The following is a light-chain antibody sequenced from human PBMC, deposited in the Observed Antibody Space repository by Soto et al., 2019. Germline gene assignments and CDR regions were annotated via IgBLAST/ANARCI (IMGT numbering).Light chain of an antibody. CDR3: CSYAGSRTNV. CDR2: EGS. CDR1: SSVVGSYNL. V-gene: IGLV2-23*01. J-gene: IGLJ1*01. Sequence: QSALTQPASVSGSPGQSITISCTGTSSVVGSYNLVSWYQQHPGKAPKLMIYEGSKRPSGVSNRFSGSKSGNTASLTISGLQAEDEADYYCCSYAGSRTNVFGPGTKVTVL.